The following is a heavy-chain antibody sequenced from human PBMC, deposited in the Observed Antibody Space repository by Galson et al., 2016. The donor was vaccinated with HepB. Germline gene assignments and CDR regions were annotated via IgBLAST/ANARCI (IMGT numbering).Heavy chain of an antibody. V-gene: IGHV3-7*01. CDR1: GFTFSSYW. CDR3: ARDRIVVVPTYYYYGMDV. D-gene: IGHD2-2*01. Sequence: SLRLSCAVSGFTFSSYWMSWVRQAPGKGLEWVANIKQDGSEKYYVDSVKGRFTISRDNAKNSLYPQMNSLRAEDTAVYYCARDRIVVVPTYYYYGMDVWGQGTTVTVSS. J-gene: IGHJ6*02. CDR2: IKQDGSEK.